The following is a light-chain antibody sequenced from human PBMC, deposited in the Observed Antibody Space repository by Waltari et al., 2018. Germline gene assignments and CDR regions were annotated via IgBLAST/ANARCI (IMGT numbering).Light chain of an antibody. Sequence: NFMLTQPHSVSESPGKTVTISCTRNSGDIVGDYVQWYQQLPGRAPTTVIYEDDQRPSGFPVRFSGSIDTSNSASLTISRLRTEDEADYYCQSYDNNIVLFGGGTKLTVL. J-gene: IGLJ2*01. CDR1: SGDIVGDY. V-gene: IGLV6-57*03. CDR3: QSYDNNIVL. CDR2: EDD.